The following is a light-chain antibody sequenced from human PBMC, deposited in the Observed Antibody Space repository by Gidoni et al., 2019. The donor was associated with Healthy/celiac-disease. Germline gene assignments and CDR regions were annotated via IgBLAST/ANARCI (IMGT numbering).Light chain of an antibody. CDR2: GAS. Sequence: EIVLTPSPGTLSLSPVERATLSCRASQSVSSSYLAWYQKKPGQAPRLLSYGASSRATGIPDRFSGSGSGTDFTLTISRLEPEDFAVYYCQQYGSSPPITFGGGTKVEIK. CDR3: QQYGSSPPIT. CDR1: QSVSSSY. V-gene: IGKV3-20*01. J-gene: IGKJ4*01.